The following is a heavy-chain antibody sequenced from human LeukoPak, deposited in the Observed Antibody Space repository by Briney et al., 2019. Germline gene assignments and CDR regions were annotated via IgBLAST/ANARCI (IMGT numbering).Heavy chain of an antibody. Sequence: PSETLSLTCVVSGDSISSSNWWNWVRQTPGKGLEWIGEIYHSGSTYYNPSLKTRVTISVDKSKNQFSLNLNSMTAADTAVYYCARIEYSGPLDYWGQGTLVTVSS. J-gene: IGHJ4*02. CDR2: IYHSGST. V-gene: IGHV4-4*02. D-gene: IGHD1-26*01. CDR3: ARIEYSGPLDY. CDR1: GDSISSSNW.